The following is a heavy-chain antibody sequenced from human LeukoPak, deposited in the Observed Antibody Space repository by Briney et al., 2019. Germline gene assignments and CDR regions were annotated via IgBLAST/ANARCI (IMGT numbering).Heavy chain of an antibody. D-gene: IGHD3-3*01. CDR3: ASPSYIFGVVIMNDAFDI. J-gene: IGHJ3*02. CDR2: IYYSGST. Sequence: PSETLSLTCTVSGGSTSSSSYYWGWIRQPPGKGLEWIESIYYSGSTYYNPSLKSRVTISVDTSKNQFSLKLSSVTAADTAVYYCASPSYIFGVVIMNDAFDIWGQGTTVTVSS. V-gene: IGHV4-39*01. CDR1: GGSTSSSSYY.